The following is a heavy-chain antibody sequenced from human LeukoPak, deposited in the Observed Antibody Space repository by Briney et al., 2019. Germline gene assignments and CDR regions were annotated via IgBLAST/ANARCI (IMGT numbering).Heavy chain of an antibody. D-gene: IGHD3-22*01. CDR2: ISYDGSNK. CDR3: ARDPGYDSSGYYAY. V-gene: IGHV3-30-3*01. Sequence: ETGGSLRLSCAASGFTFSSYAMHWVRQAPGKGLEWVAVISYDGSNKYYADSVKGRFTISRDNSKNTLYLQMNSLRAEDTAVYYCARDPGYDSSGYYAYWGQGTLVTVSS. J-gene: IGHJ4*02. CDR1: GFTFSSYA.